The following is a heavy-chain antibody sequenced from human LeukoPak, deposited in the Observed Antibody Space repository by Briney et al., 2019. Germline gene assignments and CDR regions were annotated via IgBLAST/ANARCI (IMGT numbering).Heavy chain of an antibody. D-gene: IGHD6-13*01. J-gene: IGHJ4*02. CDR2: ISAYNGNT. CDR3: ARDRWYGSTWYNDY. Sequence: ASVKVSCKASGYTFTSYGISWVRQAPGQGLEWMGWISAYNGNTNYAQNLQGRVTMTTDTSTSTAYMELRSLRSDDTAVYYCARDRWYGSTWYNDYWGPGTLVTVSS. CDR1: GYTFTSYG. V-gene: IGHV1-18*01.